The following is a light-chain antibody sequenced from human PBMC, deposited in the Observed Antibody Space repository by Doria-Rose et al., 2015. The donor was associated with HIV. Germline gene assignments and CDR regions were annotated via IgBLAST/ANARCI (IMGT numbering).Light chain of an antibody. CDR2: DGS. J-gene: IGKJ1*01. V-gene: IGKV3-20*01. CDR1: QSFSSTY. CDR3: HQYGTSWT. Sequence: EIVLTQSPGTLSLSPGERATLSCRASQSFSSTYLAWYQQKPGQAPSLLIYDGSTRATGIPDRFSASGSGTDFTLTINRLEPEGFAPYYCHQYGTSWTFGQGTKVEI.